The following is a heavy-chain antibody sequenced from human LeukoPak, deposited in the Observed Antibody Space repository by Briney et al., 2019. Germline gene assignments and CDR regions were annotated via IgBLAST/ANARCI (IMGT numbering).Heavy chain of an antibody. Sequence: GGALRLSCAASGFTLCGYGMNRVPQDPGKGLEWVFGINWNGDGTGYADSVKGRFTISRDNAKNSLYLQMDSLRAEDTALYYCARLGGPDYYFYYYMDVWGKGTTVTVSS. D-gene: IGHD1-26*01. CDR1: GFTLCGYG. CDR2: INWNGDGT. CDR3: ARLGGPDYYFYYYMDV. V-gene: IGHV3-20*04. J-gene: IGHJ6*03.